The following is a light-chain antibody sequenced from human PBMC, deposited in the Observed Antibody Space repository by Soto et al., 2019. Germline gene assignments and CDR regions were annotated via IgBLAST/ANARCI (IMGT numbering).Light chain of an antibody. CDR2: DVS. V-gene: IGLV2-11*01. CDR3: CSYAGRYIVV. Sequence: QSALTQPRSVSGSPGHSVAISCTGTXSDVGGYTYVAWYRQYPGKAPKLMLYDVSKRPSGVPDRFSGSKSGNTASLTISGLQAEDEADYYCCSYAGRYIVVFGGGTKVTVL. J-gene: IGLJ2*01. CDR1: XSDVGGYTY.